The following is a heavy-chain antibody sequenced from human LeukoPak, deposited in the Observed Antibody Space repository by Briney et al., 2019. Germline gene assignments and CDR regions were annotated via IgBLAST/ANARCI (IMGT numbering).Heavy chain of an antibody. CDR1: GGTFSSYA. J-gene: IGHJ4*02. Sequence: SVKVSCKASGGTFSSYAISWVRQAPGQGLEWMGRIIPILGIANYAQKFQGRVTITADKSTSTAYMELSSLRSEDTAVYYCARDKPRGYYFDYWGQGTLVTVS. CDR3: ARDKPRGYYFDY. V-gene: IGHV1-69*04. CDR2: IIPILGIA.